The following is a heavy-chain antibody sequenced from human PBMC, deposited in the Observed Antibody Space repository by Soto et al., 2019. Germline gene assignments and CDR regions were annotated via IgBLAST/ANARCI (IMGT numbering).Heavy chain of an antibody. CDR3: AHMSPGYSGMYYFDY. CDR2: IYWDDDK. V-gene: IGHV2-5*02. D-gene: IGHD5-12*01. Sequence: QITLKESGPTLVKPTQTLTLTCTFSGFSLSTSGVGVGWIRQPPGKALEWLALIYWDDDKRYSPSLKSRLTITKDTSKNQVVLTMTNMDPVDTATYYCAHMSPGYSGMYYFDYWGQGTLVTVSS. CDR1: GFSLSTSGVG. J-gene: IGHJ4*02.